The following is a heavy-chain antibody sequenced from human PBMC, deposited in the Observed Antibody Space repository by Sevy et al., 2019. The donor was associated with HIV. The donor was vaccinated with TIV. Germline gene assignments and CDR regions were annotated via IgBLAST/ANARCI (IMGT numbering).Heavy chain of an antibody. CDR2: ISSSSRTI. J-gene: IGHJ4*02. D-gene: IGHD5-18*01. CDR1: GLTFSSDR. CDR3: ARDVDTPFVRSFDS. V-gene: IGHV3-48*02. Sequence: GGSLRISCVVSGLTFSSDRMNWVRQAPGKGLEWLAYISSSSRTIYYADSVEGRFTISRDNDKKSVFLQMNNLRDEDSDTYYCARDVDTPFVRSFDSWGQGTLVTVSS.